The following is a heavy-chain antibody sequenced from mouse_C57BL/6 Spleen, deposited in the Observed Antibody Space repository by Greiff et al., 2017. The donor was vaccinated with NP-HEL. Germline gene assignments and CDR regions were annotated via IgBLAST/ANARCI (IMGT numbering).Heavy chain of an antibody. J-gene: IGHJ4*01. D-gene: IGHD1-1*01. V-gene: IGHV1-22*01. Sequence: VQLKQSGPELVKPGASVKMSCKASGYTFTDYNMHWVKQSHGKSLEWIGYINPNNGGTSYNQKFKGKATLTVNKSSSTAYMELRSLTPEDSAVYYCARTLITTAPLPMDYWGQGTSVTVSS. CDR2: INPNNGGT. CDR1: GYTFTDYN. CDR3: ARTLITTAPLPMDY.